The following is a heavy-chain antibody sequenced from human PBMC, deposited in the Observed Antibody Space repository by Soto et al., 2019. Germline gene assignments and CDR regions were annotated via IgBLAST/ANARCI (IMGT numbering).Heavy chain of an antibody. V-gene: IGHV3-15*07. Sequence: PGGSLRLSCAASGFTFSNAWMNWVRQAPGKGLEWVGRIKSKTDGGTTDYAAPVKGRFTISRDDSKNTLYLQMNSLKTEDTAVYYCTAAYGDYSEYGMDVWGQGTTVTVSS. J-gene: IGHJ6*02. CDR1: GFTFSNAW. CDR3: TAAYGDYSEYGMDV. D-gene: IGHD4-17*01. CDR2: IKSKTDGGTT.